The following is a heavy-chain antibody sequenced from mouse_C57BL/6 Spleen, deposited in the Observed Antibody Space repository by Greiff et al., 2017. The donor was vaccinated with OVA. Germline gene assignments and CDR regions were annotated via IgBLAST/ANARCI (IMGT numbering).Heavy chain of an antibody. Sequence: DVKLVESGGGLVKPGGSLKLSCAASGFTFSSYAMSWVRQTPEKRLEWVATISAGGSYTYYPDNVKGRFTISRDNATNNLYLQMSHLKSEDTAMDYWARGANWGEGFYIDYWGQGTTLTVSS. CDR2: ISAGGSYT. J-gene: IGHJ2*01. CDR1: GFTFSSYA. V-gene: IGHV5-4*03. CDR3: ARGANWGEGFYIDY. D-gene: IGHD4-1*01.